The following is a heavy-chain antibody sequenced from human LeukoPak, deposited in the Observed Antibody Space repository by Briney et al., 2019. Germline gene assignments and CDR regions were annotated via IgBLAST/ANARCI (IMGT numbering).Heavy chain of an antibody. D-gene: IGHD2-15*01. V-gene: IGHV1-69*13. Sequence: ASVKVSCKASGGTFSSYAISWVRQAPGQGLEWMGGIIPIFGTANYAQKFQGRVTITADESTSTAYMGLSSLRSEDTAVYYCARGCSGGSCYFSPLKTTTPLSDYFDYWGQGTLVTVSS. CDR1: GGTFSSYA. J-gene: IGHJ4*02. CDR2: IIPIFGTA. CDR3: ARGCSGGSCYFSPLKTTTPLSDYFDY.